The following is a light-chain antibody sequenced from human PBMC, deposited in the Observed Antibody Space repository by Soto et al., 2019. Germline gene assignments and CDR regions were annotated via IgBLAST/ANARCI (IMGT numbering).Light chain of an antibody. CDR1: QSVSSC. Sequence: EIVLTQSPATLSLSPGERATLSCRASQSVSSCLAWYQQKPGQAPRLLIYDASNGATGIPARFSGSGSGTDFTLTISSLEPEDFAVYYCQQSSNWPLTFGGGTKVEIK. CDR3: QQSSNWPLT. J-gene: IGKJ4*01. CDR2: DAS. V-gene: IGKV3-11*01.